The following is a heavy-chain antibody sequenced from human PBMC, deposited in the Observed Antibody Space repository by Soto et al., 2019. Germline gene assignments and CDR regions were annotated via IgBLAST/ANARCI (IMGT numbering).Heavy chain of an antibody. V-gene: IGHV4-30-2*01. CDR3: ASLNSDISTGYYAFDL. CDR1: GGSISSGGYS. D-gene: IGHD3-9*01. J-gene: IGHJ3*01. CDR2: IYHSGST. Sequence: PSETLSLTCAVSGGSISSGGYSWSWIRQPPGKGLEWSGYIYHSGSTYYNPSLKSRVTISVDRSKNQFSLKLSSVTAADTAIYYCASLNSDISTGYYAFDLWGQGTMVTAS.